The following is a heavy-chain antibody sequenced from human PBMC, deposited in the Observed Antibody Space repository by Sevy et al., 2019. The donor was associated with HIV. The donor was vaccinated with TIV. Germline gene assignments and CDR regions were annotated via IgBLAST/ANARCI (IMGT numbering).Heavy chain of an antibody. Sequence: GESLKISCKGSGYSFTKFWIGWARQMPGKGLEWMGIIYPGDSNTRYSPSFQGQVTISADKSISTAYLQWSGLKASDTAMYYCARHVYYYDSSGYYSIDSWGQGTPVTVPS. D-gene: IGHD3-22*01. CDR3: ARHVYYYDSSGYYSIDS. V-gene: IGHV5-51*01. CDR1: GYSFTKFW. J-gene: IGHJ4*02. CDR2: IYPGDSNT.